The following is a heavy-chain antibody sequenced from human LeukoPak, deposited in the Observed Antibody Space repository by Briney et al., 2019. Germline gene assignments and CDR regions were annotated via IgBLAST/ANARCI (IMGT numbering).Heavy chain of an antibody. CDR3: ARIAGGGGD. D-gene: IGHD1-14*01. J-gene: IGHJ4*02. CDR2: IYYSGST. V-gene: IGHV4-39*07. CDR1: GGSISSSSYY. Sequence: PSETLSLTCTVSGGSISSSSYYWGWIRQPPGQGLEWIGSIYYSGSTYYNPSLKSRVTISVDTSKNPFSLKLSSVTAADTAVYYCARIAGGGGDWGQGILVTVSS.